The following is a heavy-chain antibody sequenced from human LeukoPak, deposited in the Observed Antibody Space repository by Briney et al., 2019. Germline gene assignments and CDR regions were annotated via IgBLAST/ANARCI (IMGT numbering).Heavy chain of an antibody. CDR2: IHPIDADV. D-gene: IGHD3-22*01. CDR1: GYNFATHW. Sequence: GESLKISCAASGYNFATHWIGWVRQMPGKGLEWIGIIHPIDADVQYIQSFQGQVTISADKSINTAYLQWDSLQASDTAMYYCASTYYYDSSGYVAFDIWGQGTMVTVSS. J-gene: IGHJ3*02. V-gene: IGHV5-51*01. CDR3: ASTYYYDSSGYVAFDI.